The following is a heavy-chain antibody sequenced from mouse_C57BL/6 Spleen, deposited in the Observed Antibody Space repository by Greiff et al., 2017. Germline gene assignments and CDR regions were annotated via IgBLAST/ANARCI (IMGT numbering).Heavy chain of an antibody. Sequence: QVQLKQSGAELVRPGTSVKVSCKASGYAFTNYLIEWVKQRPGQGLEWIGVINPGSGGTNYNEKFKGKATLTADKSSSTAYMQLSSLTSEDSAVYFCERGAYYSNYTWFAYWGQGTLVTVSA. CDR1: GYAFTNYL. CDR3: ERGAYYSNYTWFAY. J-gene: IGHJ3*01. V-gene: IGHV1-54*01. D-gene: IGHD2-5*01. CDR2: INPGSGGT.